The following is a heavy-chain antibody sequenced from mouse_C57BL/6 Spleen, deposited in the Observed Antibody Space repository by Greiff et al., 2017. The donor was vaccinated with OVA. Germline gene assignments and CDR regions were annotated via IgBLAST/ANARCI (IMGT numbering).Heavy chain of an antibody. CDR2: IDPSDSYT. J-gene: IGHJ4*01. D-gene: IGHD1-1*01. CDR1: GYTFTSYW. CDR3: ARAPYYCSKGAMDY. Sequence: VQLQQPGAELVMPGASVKLSCKASGYTFTSYWMHWVKQRPGQGLEWIGEIDPSDSYTNYNQKFKGTSTLTVDKSSSTAYMQLSSLTSEDSAVYYCARAPYYCSKGAMDYWGQGTSVTVSS. V-gene: IGHV1-69*01.